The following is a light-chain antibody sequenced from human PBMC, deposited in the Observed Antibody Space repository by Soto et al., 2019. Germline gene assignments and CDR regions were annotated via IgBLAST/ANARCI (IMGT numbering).Light chain of an antibody. Sequence: DIQMTQSPSTLSASVGDRVTITCLASQSISSWLAWYQQKPGKAPKLLIYDASSLESGVPSRFSGSGSGTEFTLTISNLQPDDFATYYCQQYNSYSPTFGQGTKVDIK. CDR2: DAS. V-gene: IGKV1-5*01. J-gene: IGKJ1*01. CDR1: QSISSW. CDR3: QQYNSYSPT.